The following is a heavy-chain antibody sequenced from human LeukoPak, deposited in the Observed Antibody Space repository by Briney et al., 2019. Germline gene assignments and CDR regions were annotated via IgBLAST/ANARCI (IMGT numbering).Heavy chain of an antibody. Sequence: GGSLRLSCAASGFTVSSNYMSWVRQAPGKGLEWVSVIYSGGSTYYADSVKGRFTISRDNSKKTLYLQMNSLRAEDTAVYYCAREYQYYFDYWGQGTLVTVSA. CDR3: AREYQYYFDY. CDR2: IYSGGST. V-gene: IGHV3-53*01. J-gene: IGHJ4*02. CDR1: GFTVSSNY.